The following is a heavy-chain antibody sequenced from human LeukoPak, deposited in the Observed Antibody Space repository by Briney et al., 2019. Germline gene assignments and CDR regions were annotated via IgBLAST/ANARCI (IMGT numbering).Heavy chain of an antibody. Sequence: PGGSLRLSCTAAGFTFNNYAMSWVRQAPGKGLEWVSHISDSGGKTYYAESVKGRFTISRDNSKNTLYLQMDSLRAEDTAIYYCADFGSGSYCFDYWGQGTLVTVSS. CDR2: ISDSGGKT. V-gene: IGHV3-23*01. CDR1: GFTFNNYA. D-gene: IGHD3-10*01. J-gene: IGHJ4*02. CDR3: ADFGSGSYCFDY.